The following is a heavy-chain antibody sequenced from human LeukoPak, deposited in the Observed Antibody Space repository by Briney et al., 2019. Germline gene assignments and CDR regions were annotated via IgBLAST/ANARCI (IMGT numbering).Heavy chain of an antibody. CDR3: AREGSDFWSGYSKGYFDY. D-gene: IGHD3-3*01. V-gene: IGHV3-48*01. J-gene: IGHJ4*02. CDR1: GFTFSSYS. Sequence: GGSLRLSCAVSGFTFSSYSMNWVRRAPGKGLDWVSYIGSSVSTRYYAASVKGRFTTSRDNGKHSLYLQMNSLRAEDTAVYYCAREGSDFWSGYSKGYFDYWGQGTLVTVSS. CDR2: IGSSVSTR.